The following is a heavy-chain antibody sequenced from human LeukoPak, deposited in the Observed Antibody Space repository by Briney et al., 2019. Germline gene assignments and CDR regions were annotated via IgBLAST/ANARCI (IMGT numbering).Heavy chain of an antibody. CDR1: GGSISSSSYY. CDR2: IYYSGST. D-gene: IGHD5-18*01. Sequence: SETLSLTCTVSGGSISSSSYYWGWIRQPPGKGLEWIGSIYYSGSTYYNPSLKSRVTISVDTSKNQFSLKLSSVTAAHTAVYYCASRDTAMWDYWGQGTLVTVSS. J-gene: IGHJ4*02. CDR3: ASRDTAMWDY. V-gene: IGHV4-39*01.